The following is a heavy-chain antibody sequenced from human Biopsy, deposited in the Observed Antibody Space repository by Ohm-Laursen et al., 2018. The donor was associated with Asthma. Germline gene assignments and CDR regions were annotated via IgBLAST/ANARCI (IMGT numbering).Heavy chain of an antibody. J-gene: IGHJ6*02. CDR3: AREVLWFGESTNPGGMDV. Sequence: SVKVSCKASGYPFTDYYVHWVRQAPGQGLEWMGRIDPNSGGTNYAQKFQGWVTMTRDTSISTAYMELSRLRSDDTAVYYCAREVLWFGESTNPGGMDVWGQGTTVTVSS. CDR1: GYPFTDYY. D-gene: IGHD3-10*01. V-gene: IGHV1-2*04. CDR2: IDPNSGGT.